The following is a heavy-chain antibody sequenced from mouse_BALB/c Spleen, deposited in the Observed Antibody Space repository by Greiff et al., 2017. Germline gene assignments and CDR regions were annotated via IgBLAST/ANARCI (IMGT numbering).Heavy chain of an antibody. D-gene: IGHD2-1*01. V-gene: IGHV7-1*02. CDR3: ARDEGYYGNYGGFAY. CDR2: SRNKANDYTT. CDR1: GFTFSDFY. J-gene: IGHJ3*01. Sequence: DVQLVESGGGLVQPGGSLRLSCATSGFTFSDFYMEWVRQPPGKRLEWIAASRNKANDYTTEYSASVKGRFIVSRDTSQSILYLQMNALRAEDTAIDYCARDEGYYGNYGGFAYWGQGTLVTVSA.